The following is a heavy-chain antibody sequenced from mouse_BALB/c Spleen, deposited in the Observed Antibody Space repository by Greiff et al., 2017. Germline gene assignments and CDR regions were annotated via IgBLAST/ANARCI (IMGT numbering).Heavy chain of an antibody. CDR3: ARGDGYYEEFDY. Sequence: QVQLQQSAAELVRPGASVKMSCKASGYTFTSYTMHWVKQRPGQGLEWIGYINPSSRYTEYNQKFKDKTTLTADKSSSTAYMQLSSLTSEDSAVYYGARGDGYYEEFDYWGQGTTLTVSS. J-gene: IGHJ2*01. CDR1: GYTFTSYT. D-gene: IGHD2-3*01. V-gene: IGHV1-4*02. CDR2: INPSSRYT.